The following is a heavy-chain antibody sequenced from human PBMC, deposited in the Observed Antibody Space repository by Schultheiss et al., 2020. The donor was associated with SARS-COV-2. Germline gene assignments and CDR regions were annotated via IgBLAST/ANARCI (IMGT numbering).Heavy chain of an antibody. J-gene: IGHJ4*02. CDR3: TKTVYCSSTSCYTGGDY. CDR2: ISGSGGST. Sequence: GGSLRLSCAASGFTFSSYSMNWVRQAPGKGLEWVSAISGSGGSTYYADSVKGRFTISRDNSKNTLYLQMNSLKTEDTAVYYCTKTVYCSSTSCYTGGDYWGQGTLVTVSS. D-gene: IGHD2-2*02. V-gene: IGHV3-23*01. CDR1: GFTFSSYS.